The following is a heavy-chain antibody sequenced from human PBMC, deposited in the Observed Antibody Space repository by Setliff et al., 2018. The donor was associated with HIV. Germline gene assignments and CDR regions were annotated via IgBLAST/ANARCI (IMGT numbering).Heavy chain of an antibody. J-gene: IGHJ3*01. Sequence: RDPPGKELEWTGNIYHNGFANYNPSLKSRLTISVDTSKNQVSLTLSSVTPADTAVYYCARHICGTTACYAVDVWGPGTMVTVSS. CDR3: ARHICGTTACYAVDV. CDR2: IYHNGFA. D-gene: IGHD2-2*01. V-gene: IGHV4-61*07.